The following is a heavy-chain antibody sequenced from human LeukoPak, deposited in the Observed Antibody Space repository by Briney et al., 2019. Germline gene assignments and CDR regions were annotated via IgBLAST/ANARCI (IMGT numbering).Heavy chain of an antibody. Sequence: SLRLSCAASGFTFDDYAMHWVRQAPGKGLEWVSGISWNSGSIGYADSVKGRFTISRDNAKNSLYLQMNSLRAEDTALYYCAKESGSGSYCFDYWGQGTLVTVSS. CDR1: GFTFDDYA. CDR3: AKESGSGSYCFDY. CDR2: ISWNSGSI. V-gene: IGHV3-9*01. J-gene: IGHJ4*02. D-gene: IGHD1-26*01.